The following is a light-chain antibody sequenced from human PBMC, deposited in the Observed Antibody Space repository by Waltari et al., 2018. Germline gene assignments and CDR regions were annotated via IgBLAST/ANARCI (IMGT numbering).Light chain of an antibody. Sequence: QSALTQPRSVSASPGQSVTIPCTGINDDVGGYTYVSWYLQHPGQAPKLLIYDVNKRPSGVPDRFSGSSSGSTASLTIAGLQTEDEAHYYCCSYAGSRKVFGGGTKLTVL. J-gene: IGLJ2*01. CDR1: NDDVGGYTY. V-gene: IGLV2-11*01. CDR2: DVN. CDR3: CSYAGSRKV.